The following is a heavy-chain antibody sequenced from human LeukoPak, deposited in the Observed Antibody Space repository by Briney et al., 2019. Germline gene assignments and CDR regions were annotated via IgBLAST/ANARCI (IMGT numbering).Heavy chain of an antibody. Sequence: SETLSLTCTVSGGSISSYYWSWIRQPAGKGLEWIGRIHTSGSTNYNPSLKSRVTMSVDTSKNQFSLKLSSVTAADTAVYYCARVVLRFLESDAFDIWGQGTMVTVSS. D-gene: IGHD3-3*01. V-gene: IGHV4-4*07. CDR2: IHTSGST. J-gene: IGHJ3*02. CDR3: ARVVLRFLESDAFDI. CDR1: GGSISSYY.